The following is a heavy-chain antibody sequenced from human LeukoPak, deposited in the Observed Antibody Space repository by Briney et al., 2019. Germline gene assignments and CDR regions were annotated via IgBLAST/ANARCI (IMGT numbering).Heavy chain of an antibody. CDR2: IYPGDSDT. CDR3: ARHDFSTWVHTNYYYGMDV. D-gene: IGHD6-13*01. V-gene: IGHV5-51*01. Sequence: GESLKISCKGSGYSFTNYWIGWVRQMPGKGLEWMGIIYPGDSDTRYSPSFQGQVIISADKSINTAYLQWSSLKASDTAMYYCARHDFSTWVHTNYYYGMDVWGQGTTVTVSS. CDR1: GYSFTNYW. J-gene: IGHJ6*02.